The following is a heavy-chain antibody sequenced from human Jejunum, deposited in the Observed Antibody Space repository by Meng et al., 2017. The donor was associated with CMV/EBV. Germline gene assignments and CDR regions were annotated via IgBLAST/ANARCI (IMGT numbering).Heavy chain of an antibody. Sequence: TCSVYGGSFSGYYWYWIRQSPGRGLEWIGEINHSGTTNYNPSLNSRVTVSGDTSKNQISLRLTSVTAADTAVYYCARAYSSERSWFDPWGQGTLVTVS. V-gene: IGHV4-34*01. D-gene: IGHD6-19*01. J-gene: IGHJ5*02. CDR2: INHSGTT. CDR3: ARAYSSERSWFDP. CDR1: GGSFSGYY.